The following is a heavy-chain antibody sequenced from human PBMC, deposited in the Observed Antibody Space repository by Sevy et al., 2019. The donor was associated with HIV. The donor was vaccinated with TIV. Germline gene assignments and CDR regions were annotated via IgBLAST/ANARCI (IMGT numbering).Heavy chain of an antibody. J-gene: IGHJ6*02. CDR3: ARAMGV. CDR1: GISISSHW. V-gene: IGHV3-7*01. CDR2: INQDGSEI. Sequence: RGYRRLSCVGAGISISSHWMNWVRQSPGKGLEWVANINQDGSEIYYVGSVKGRFTISRDNARNSGYLQMHSLSVEDSGVYYCARAMGVWGQGTTVAVSS.